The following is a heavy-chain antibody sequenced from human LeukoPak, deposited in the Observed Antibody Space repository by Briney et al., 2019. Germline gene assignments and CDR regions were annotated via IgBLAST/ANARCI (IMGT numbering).Heavy chain of an antibody. CDR1: AFSLNAYN. CDR2: ISYTGTYI. D-gene: IGHD6-13*01. CDR3: ARDRLPYSSFDY. V-gene: IGHV3-21*01. J-gene: IGHJ4*02. Sequence: GGSLRLSCAASAFSLNAYNMNWVRQAPGKGLEWVSSISYTGTYIYYADSVKGRFTISRDNSKNTLYLQMNSLRAEDTAVYYCARDRLPYSSFDYWGQGTLVTVSS.